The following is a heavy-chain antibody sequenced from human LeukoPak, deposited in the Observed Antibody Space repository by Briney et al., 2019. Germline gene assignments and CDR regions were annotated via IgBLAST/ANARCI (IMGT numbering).Heavy chain of an antibody. CDR2: IIPIFGTA. CDR1: GGTFSSYA. D-gene: IGHD2-15*01. V-gene: IGHV1-69*13. J-gene: IGHJ4*02. Sequence: GASVKVSCKASGGTFSSYAISWVRQAPGQGLEWMGGIIPIFGTANYAQKFQGRVTITADESTSTAYMELSSLRSDDTAVYYCAGLKLGYCSGGSCLPADYWGQGTLVTVSS. CDR3: AGLKLGYCSGGSCLPADY.